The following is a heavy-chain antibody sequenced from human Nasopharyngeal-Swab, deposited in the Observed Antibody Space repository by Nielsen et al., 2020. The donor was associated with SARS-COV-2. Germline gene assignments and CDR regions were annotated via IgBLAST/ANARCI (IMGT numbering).Heavy chain of an antibody. D-gene: IGHD3-16*01. J-gene: IGHJ6*02. CDR3: AEDWASYGMDV. V-gene: IGHV3-30*18. CDR1: GFTFSSYG. CDR2: ISYDGSNK. Sequence: GESLKISCAASGFTFSSYGMHWVRQAPGKGPEWVAVISYDGSNKYYADSVKGRFTISRDNSKNTLYLQMNSLRAEDTAVYYCAEDWASYGMDVWGQGTTVTVSS.